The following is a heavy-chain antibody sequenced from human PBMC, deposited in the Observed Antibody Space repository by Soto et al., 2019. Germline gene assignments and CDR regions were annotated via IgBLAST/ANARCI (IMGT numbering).Heavy chain of an antibody. J-gene: IGHJ4*02. V-gene: IGHV1-3*01. Sequence: ASVKVSCKASGYTFTSYAMHWVRQAPGQRLEWMGWINAGNGNTKYSQEFQGRVTITRDTSASTAYMELSSLRSEDTAVYYCARLPGDCSSTSCYTHDYWGQGTLVTVSS. CDR3: ARLPGDCSSTSCYTHDY. D-gene: IGHD2-2*02. CDR1: GYTFTSYA. CDR2: INAGNGNT.